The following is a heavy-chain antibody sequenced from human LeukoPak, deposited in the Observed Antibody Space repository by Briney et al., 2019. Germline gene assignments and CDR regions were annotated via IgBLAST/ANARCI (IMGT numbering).Heavy chain of an antibody. CDR3: AKDLVGYGDYAYYFDT. CDR2: INPSGGST. Sequence: GASVKVSCKASGYTFTSYYMHWVRQAPGQGLEWMGIINPSGGSTSYAQKFQGRVTMTTDSSTSTTYMELRSLKSDDTAVYYCAKDLVGYGDYAYYFDTWGQGTLVTVSS. V-gene: IGHV1-46*01. J-gene: IGHJ4*02. CDR1: GYTFTSYY. D-gene: IGHD4-17*01.